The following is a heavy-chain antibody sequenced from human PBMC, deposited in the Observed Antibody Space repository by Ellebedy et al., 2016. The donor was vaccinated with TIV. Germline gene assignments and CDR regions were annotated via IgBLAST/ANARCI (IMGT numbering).Heavy chain of an antibody. CDR3: AKGGSSSWHEDY. Sequence: GGSLRLSXAASGFTFSNYGMHWVRQAPGKGLEWVAVISYDGSNTYYAGSVKGRFTISRDNSKNTLHLQMNNLRDDDTAVYYCAKGGSSSWHEDYWGQGTLVTVSS. J-gene: IGHJ4*02. CDR1: GFTFSNYG. D-gene: IGHD6-13*01. CDR2: ISYDGSNT. V-gene: IGHV3-30*18.